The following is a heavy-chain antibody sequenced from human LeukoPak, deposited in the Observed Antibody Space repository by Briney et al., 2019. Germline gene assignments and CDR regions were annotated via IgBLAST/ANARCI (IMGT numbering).Heavy chain of an antibody. Sequence: SVKVSCKASGGTFSSYAISWVRQAPGQGLEWMGGIIPIFGTANYAQKFHGRVTITADESTSTAYMELSSLRSEDTAVYYCARDYYDSSGYYLALSEGGGYYYYYGMDVWGQGTTVTVSS. V-gene: IGHV1-69*01. CDR2: IIPIFGTA. CDR3: ARDYYDSSGYYLALSEGGGYYYYYGMDV. CDR1: GGTFSSYA. J-gene: IGHJ6*02. D-gene: IGHD3-22*01.